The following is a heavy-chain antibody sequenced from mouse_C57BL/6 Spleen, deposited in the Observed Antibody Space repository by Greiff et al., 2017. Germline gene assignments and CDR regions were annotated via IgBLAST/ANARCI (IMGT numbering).Heavy chain of an antibody. CDR2: IYPSDSET. CDR3: ARTQFSYYGSSPDV. D-gene: IGHD1-1*01. Sequence: QVQLQQPGAELVRPGSSVKLSCKASGYTFTSYWMDWVKQRPGQGLEWIGNIYPSDSETHYNQKFKDKATLTVDKSSSTSYMQLSSLTSEDSAVYYCARTQFSYYGSSPDVWGKGTTLTVYS. J-gene: IGHJ2*01. V-gene: IGHV1-61*01. CDR1: GYTFTSYW.